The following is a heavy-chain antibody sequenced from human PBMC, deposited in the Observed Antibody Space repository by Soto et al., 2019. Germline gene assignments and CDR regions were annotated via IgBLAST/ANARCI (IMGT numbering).Heavy chain of an antibody. CDR3: AKGLAYYYGSGYYMDV. V-gene: IGHV3-23*01. CDR2: ISGSGGST. D-gene: IGHD3-10*01. J-gene: IGHJ6*03. Sequence: GGSLRLSCAASGFTFSSYAMSWVRQAPGKGLEWVSAISGSGGSTYYADSVKGRFTISRDNSKNTLYLQMNSLRAEDTAVYYCAKGLAYYYGSGYYMDVWGKGITVTVSS. CDR1: GFTFSSYA.